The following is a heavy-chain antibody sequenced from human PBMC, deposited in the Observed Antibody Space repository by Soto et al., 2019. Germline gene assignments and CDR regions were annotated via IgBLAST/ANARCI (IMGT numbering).Heavy chain of an antibody. J-gene: IGHJ6*03. CDR3: ARYTDYSNYPYYYYMDV. V-gene: IGHV3-21*01. CDR2: ISSSSSYI. D-gene: IGHD4-4*01. Sequence: GGYLRLSCAASGFTFSSDSMNWVRQAPGKGLEWVSSISSSSSYIYYADSVKGRFTISRDNAKNSLYLQMNSLRAEDTAVYYCARYTDYSNYPYYYYMDVWGKGTTVTVS. CDR1: GFTFSSDS.